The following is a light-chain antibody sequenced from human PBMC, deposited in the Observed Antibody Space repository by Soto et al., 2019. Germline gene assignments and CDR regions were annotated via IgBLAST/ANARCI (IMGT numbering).Light chain of an antibody. CDR2: DAF. CDR3: QQRHNWPIT. V-gene: IGKV3-11*01. Sequence: EIVLTQSPATLSLSSGEGATLXXRASETIRNLVAGYQQRPGQAPRVXIYDAFRRAPGSPARFSGGGSGTDFTLTISSLEPEDFGVYYCQQRHNWPITFGQGTRLDIK. CDR1: ETIRNL. J-gene: IGKJ5*01.